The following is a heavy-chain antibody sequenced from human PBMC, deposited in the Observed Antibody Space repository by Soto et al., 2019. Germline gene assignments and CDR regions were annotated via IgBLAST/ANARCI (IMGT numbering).Heavy chain of an antibody. Sequence: EVQLLESGGGLVQPGGSLRLSCAASGFTFSSYAMSWVRQAPGKGLEWVSAISGSGGSTYYADSVKGRFTISRDNSKNTLYLQMNSLRAEDTAVYYCAKGWGYNWNDYMDWFDPWGQGTLVTVSS. CDR2: ISGSGGST. CDR1: GFTFSSYA. J-gene: IGHJ5*02. V-gene: IGHV3-23*01. D-gene: IGHD1-1*01. CDR3: AKGWGYNWNDYMDWFDP.